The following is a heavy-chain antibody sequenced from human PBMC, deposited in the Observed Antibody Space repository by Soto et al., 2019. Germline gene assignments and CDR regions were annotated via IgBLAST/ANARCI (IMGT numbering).Heavy chain of an antibody. D-gene: IGHD2-8*01. CDR2: ISAYNGDT. J-gene: IGHJ4*02. CDR1: GYTFTCYG. V-gene: IGHV1-18*01. Sequence: ASVKVSCKASGYTFTCYGYAWVRRAPGQGLEWMGWISAYNGDTNYAQKFQDRVTLTTDTSTITAHMELRNLGSDDTAVYYCARSGAYCTSITCLFDSFWGLGTLVTVSS. CDR3: ARSGAYCTSITCLFDSF.